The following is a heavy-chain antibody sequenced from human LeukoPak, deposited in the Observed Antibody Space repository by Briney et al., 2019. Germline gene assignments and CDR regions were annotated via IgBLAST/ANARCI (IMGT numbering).Heavy chain of an antibody. CDR3: ATALAYCSGGSCYSGWFDP. D-gene: IGHD2-15*01. V-gene: IGHV1-24*01. CDR1: GYTLTELS. CDR2: FDPEDGET. Sequence: ASVKVSCKVSGYTLTELSMHWVRQAPGKGLAWMGGFDPEDGETIYAQKFQGRVTMTEDTSTDTAYMELSSLRSEDTAVYYCATALAYCSGGSCYSGWFDPWGQGTLVTVSS. J-gene: IGHJ5*02.